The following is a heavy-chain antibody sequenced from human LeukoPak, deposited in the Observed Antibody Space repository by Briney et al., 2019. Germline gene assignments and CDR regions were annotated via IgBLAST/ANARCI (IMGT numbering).Heavy chain of an antibody. CDR3: ARCLKGSGSSWWAPYYYYMDV. J-gene: IGHJ6*03. Sequence: SETLSLTCTVSGGSISSYYWSWIRQPPGKGLEWIGYMYYSGSTNYNPSLKSRVTISVDTSKNQFSLKLSSVTAADTAVYYCARCLKGSGSSWWAPYYYYMDVWGKGTTVTVSS. D-gene: IGHD6-13*01. CDR1: GGSISSYY. CDR2: MYYSGST. V-gene: IGHV4-59*12.